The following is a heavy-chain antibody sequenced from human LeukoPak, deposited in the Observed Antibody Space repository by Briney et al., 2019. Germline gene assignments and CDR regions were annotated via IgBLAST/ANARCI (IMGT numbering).Heavy chain of an antibody. CDR1: GFTIGYYW. D-gene: IGHD3-10*01. V-gene: IGHV3-7*01. J-gene: IGHJ4*02. CDR2: IKQDGSEK. CDR3: ARMLYYGSGSYYNVNIFDY. Sequence: GGSLRLSCAASGFTIGYYWMTWVRQAPGKGLEWVANIKQDGSEKYYVNSVKGRFTISRDNAKNSVYLQMNSLRAEDTAVYYCARMLYYGSGSYYNVNIFDYWGQGTLVTVSS.